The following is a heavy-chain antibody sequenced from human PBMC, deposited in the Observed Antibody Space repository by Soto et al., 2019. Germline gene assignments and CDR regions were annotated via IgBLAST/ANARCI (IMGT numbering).Heavy chain of an antibody. Sequence: SETVSLTCTVSGGSISSSSTYCRWIRQPPGKGLEWIGTNYASGNPYYNPSSKSRVTISVDTSKNQFSLKLSSVTAADTAVYYCARVRPQDYLDYWGQGTPVTVS. CDR1: GGSISSSSTY. J-gene: IGHJ4*02. D-gene: IGHD3-22*01. V-gene: IGHV4-39*01. CDR2: NYASGNP. CDR3: ARVRPQDYLDY.